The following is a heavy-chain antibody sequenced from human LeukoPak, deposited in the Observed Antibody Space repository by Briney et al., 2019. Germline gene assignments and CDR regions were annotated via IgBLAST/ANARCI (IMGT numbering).Heavy chain of an antibody. V-gene: IGHV2-5*01. Sequence: ESGPTLVKPTQTLTLTCTFSGFSLSTSGVGVGWIRQPPGKALEWLALLYWNGDERYSPSMKSRLTITKDTSKNQVVLTMTNMDPVDTATYYCAHNNSVEVWKLLPQYAFDIWGQGTMVTVSS. J-gene: IGHJ3*02. CDR3: AHNNSVEVWKLLPQYAFDI. CDR1: GFSLSTSGVG. CDR2: LYWNGDE. D-gene: IGHD1-26*01.